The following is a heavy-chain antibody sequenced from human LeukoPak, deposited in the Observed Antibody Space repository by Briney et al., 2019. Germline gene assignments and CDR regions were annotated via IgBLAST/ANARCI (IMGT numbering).Heavy chain of an antibody. CDR3: ARGGYFDWLFDY. CDR2: INSDGSST. D-gene: IGHD3-9*01. Sequence: GGSLRLSCAASGFTFSSYWMHWVRQAPGKGLVWVSRINSDGSSTSYADSVKGRFTISRDNAKNTLYLQMNSLRAEDTAVYYCARGGYFDWLFDYWGQGTLVTVSS. CDR1: GFTFSSYW. J-gene: IGHJ4*02. V-gene: IGHV3-74*01.